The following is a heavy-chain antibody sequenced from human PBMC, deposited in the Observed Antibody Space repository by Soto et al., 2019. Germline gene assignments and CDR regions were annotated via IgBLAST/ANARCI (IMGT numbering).Heavy chain of an antibody. CDR1: GGSVSHSNYY. CDR2: VYSRGRS. CDR3: VSQRTSVLTQAYFDY. J-gene: IGHJ4*02. V-gene: IGHV4-39*01. Sequence: PSVTLSHTCTVSGGSVSHSNYYSRWLRPSPGMGLVWIGCVYSRGRSYSKSSVKSRVTISVDTSKNQFSLNLNSVTASDTAVYYCVSQRTSVLTQAYFDYWGPGALVTVS. D-gene: IGHD2-8*01.